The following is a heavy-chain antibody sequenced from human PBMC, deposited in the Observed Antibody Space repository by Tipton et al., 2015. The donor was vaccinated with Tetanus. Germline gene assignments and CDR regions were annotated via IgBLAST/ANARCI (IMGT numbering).Heavy chain of an antibody. J-gene: IGHJ4*02. V-gene: IGHV3-33*01. Sequence: SLRLSCAASGFTFSSYGMHWVRQAPGKGLEWVAVILYDGGNKYYADSVKGRFTISRDNSKNTLYLQMNSLRAEDTAVYYCARGGAYYYDSSGYSRLEYYFDYWGQGTLVTVSS. CDR3: ARGGAYYYDSSGYSRLEYYFDY. CDR2: ILYDGGNK. CDR1: GFTFSSYG. D-gene: IGHD3-22*01.